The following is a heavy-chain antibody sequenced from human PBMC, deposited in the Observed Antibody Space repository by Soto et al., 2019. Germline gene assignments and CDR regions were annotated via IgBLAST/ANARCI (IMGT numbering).Heavy chain of an antibody. CDR3: AKDMRGYSYAVDY. Sequence: GGSLRLSCAASGFTFDDYAMHWVRQAPGKGLEWVSVISWNSGSIGYADSVKGRFTISRDNAKNSLYLQMNSLRAEDTALYYCAKDMRGYSYAVDYWGQGTLVTVSS. CDR2: ISWNSGSI. CDR1: GFTFDDYA. D-gene: IGHD5-18*01. V-gene: IGHV3-9*01. J-gene: IGHJ4*02.